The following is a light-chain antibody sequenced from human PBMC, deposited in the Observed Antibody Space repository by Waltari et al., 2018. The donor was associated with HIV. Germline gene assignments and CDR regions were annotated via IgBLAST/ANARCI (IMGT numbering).Light chain of an antibody. J-gene: IGKJ1*01. Sequence: EIVLTQSPDTLSVSPGERAPLSCRASQSVSNDYLAWYQQKPGQAPRLLIYGAFYRATGIPDKFSGSGSGTEFSLTITNLGPVDFGIYYCQQYSSFPWTFGQGTKVEI. CDR1: QSVSNDY. CDR3: QQYSSFPWT. CDR2: GAF. V-gene: IGKV3-20*01.